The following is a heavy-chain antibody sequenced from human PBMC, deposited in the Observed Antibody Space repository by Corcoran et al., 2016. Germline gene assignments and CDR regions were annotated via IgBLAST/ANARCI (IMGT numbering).Heavy chain of an antibody. CDR2: ISWDGGST. CDR1: GFTFDDYT. CDR3: AKDISAMVTGPTFDY. V-gene: IGHV3-43*01. J-gene: IGHJ4*02. D-gene: IGHD5-18*01. Sequence: EVQLVESGGVVVQPGGSLRLSCAASGFTFDDYTMHWVRQAPGKGLEWVSLISWDGGSTYYADSVKGRFTISRDNSKNSLYLQMNSLRTEDTALYYCAKDISAMVTGPTFDYGGQGTLVTVSS.